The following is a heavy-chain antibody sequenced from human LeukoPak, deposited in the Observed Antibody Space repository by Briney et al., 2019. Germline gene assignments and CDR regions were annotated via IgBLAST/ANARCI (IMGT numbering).Heavy chain of an antibody. D-gene: IGHD6-6*01. CDR3: AREADYSSSSDWYFDL. CDR1: GFTFSSYS. Sequence: GGSLRLSCAASGFTFSSYSLNWVRQAPGKGLEWVSSISSSSTYIYYAYSVKGRFTISRDNAKNSLYLQMNRLRAEDTAVYYCAREADYSSSSDWYFDLWGRGTLVTVSS. J-gene: IGHJ2*01. V-gene: IGHV3-21*01. CDR2: ISSSSTYI.